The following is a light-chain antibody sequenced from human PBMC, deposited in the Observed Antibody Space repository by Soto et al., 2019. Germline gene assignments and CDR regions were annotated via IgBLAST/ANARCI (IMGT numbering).Light chain of an antibody. CDR3: QMWDSSSGDLYV. J-gene: IGLJ1*01. V-gene: IGLV3-21*02. CDR2: DDT. Sequence: SYELTQPPSVSVAPGQTARITCGGINIGSKSVHWYQQRPGQAPVMVVYDDTDRPSGIPDRFSGANSGNTATLTISGVEAGDEADYYCQMWDSSSGDLYVFGPGTKRTVL. CDR1: NIGSKS.